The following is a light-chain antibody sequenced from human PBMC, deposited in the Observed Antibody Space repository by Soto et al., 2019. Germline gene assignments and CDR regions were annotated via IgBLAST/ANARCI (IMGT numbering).Light chain of an antibody. CDR1: SGHITYI. CDR2: LERSGNY. J-gene: IGLJ2*01. CDR3: ETWDSNTHRV. V-gene: IGLV4-60*02. Sequence: QAVVTQSSSASASLGSSVKLTCPLSSGHITYIIAWHQQQPGKAPRYLMKLERSGNYNKGSGVPDRFSGSSSGADRYLTISNLQLEDEADYYCETWDSNTHRVFGGGTKVTVL.